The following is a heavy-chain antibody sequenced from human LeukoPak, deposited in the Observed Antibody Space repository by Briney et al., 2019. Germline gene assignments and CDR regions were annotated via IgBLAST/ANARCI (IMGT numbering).Heavy chain of an antibody. CDR1: GDSLTSPF. CDR3: ARRMATVTDAFDI. CDR2: VFHSGTT. D-gene: IGHD5-24*01. J-gene: IGHJ3*02. V-gene: IGHV4-59*08. Sequence: SEALSLTCNVSGDSLTSPFWSWIRQTPGPGLESIGYVFHSGTTNYSPSLKSRVTISLDTSKKQFYLRLASVTAADTAVYYCARRMATVTDAFDIWGRGTMVSVSS.